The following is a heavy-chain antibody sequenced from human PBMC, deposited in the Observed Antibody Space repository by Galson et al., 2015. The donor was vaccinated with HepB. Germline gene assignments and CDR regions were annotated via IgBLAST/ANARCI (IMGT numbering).Heavy chain of an antibody. Sequence: SLRLSCAASGFTFSSYGMHWVRQAPGKGLEWAAVIWYDGSNKYYADSVKGRFTISRDNSKNTLYLQMNSLRAEDTAVYYCARDSSSQYYFDYWGQGTLVTVSS. CDR2: IWYDGSNK. J-gene: IGHJ4*02. V-gene: IGHV3-33*08. CDR1: GFTFSSYG. CDR3: ARDSSSQYYFDY. D-gene: IGHD6-13*01.